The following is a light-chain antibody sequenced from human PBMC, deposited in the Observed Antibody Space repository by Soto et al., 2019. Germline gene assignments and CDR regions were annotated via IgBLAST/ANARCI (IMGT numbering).Light chain of an antibody. CDR1: RSDVGGYNY. CDR3: SSYTTSNTRQIV. Sequence: SVLPQPASVSGSPGKSSPFSCTGTRSDVGGYNYVSWYQHHPGKAPKLLIYDVSNRPSGISNRFSGSKSDNTASLTISGLQPEDEADYYCSSYTTSNTRQIVFGTGTKVTVL. J-gene: IGLJ1*01. CDR2: DVS. V-gene: IGLV2-14*03.